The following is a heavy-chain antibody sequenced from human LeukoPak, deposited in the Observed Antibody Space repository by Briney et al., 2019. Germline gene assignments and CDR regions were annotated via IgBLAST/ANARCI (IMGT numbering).Heavy chain of an antibody. D-gene: IGHD3-16*02. CDR3: AKVFIRGYYYHGMDV. Sequence: GGSLRLSCAASGFTFSSYAMSWVRQAPGKGLEWVSAIIGSVGSTYYADSVKGRFTISRDDSKSTAYMQMNSLRAEDTAVYYCAKVFIRGYYYHGMDVWGQRTTVSVSS. J-gene: IGHJ6*02. V-gene: IGHV3-23*01. CDR1: GFTFSSYA. CDR2: IIGSVGST.